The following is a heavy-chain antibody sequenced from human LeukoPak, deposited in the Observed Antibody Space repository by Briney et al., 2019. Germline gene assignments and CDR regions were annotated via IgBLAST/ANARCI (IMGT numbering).Heavy chain of an antibody. CDR1: GYTFTGYY. CDR3: AREGEYYYDSSGYYCY. CDR2: INPNSGGT. J-gene: IGHJ4*02. V-gene: IGHV1-2*02. D-gene: IGHD3-22*01. Sequence: ASVRVSCKAPGYTFTGYYMHWVRQTPGQGLEWMGWINPNSGGTNYAQKFQGRVTMARDTSISTAYMELSRLRSDDTAVYYCAREGEYYYDSSGYYCYWGQGTLVTVSS.